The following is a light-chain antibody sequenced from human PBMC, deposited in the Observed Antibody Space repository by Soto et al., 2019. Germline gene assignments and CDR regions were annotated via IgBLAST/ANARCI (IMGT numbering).Light chain of an antibody. CDR1: SSDVGGYNY. CDR3: SSYTSSSTLVV. Sequence: QSALTQPASVSGSPGQSITISCTGTSSDVGGYNYVSWYRQHPGKAPKLIIFEVSNRPSGVSNRFSGSKSGNTASLTISGVLAEDEADYYCSSYTSSSTLVVFGGGTKLTVL. CDR2: EVS. V-gene: IGLV2-14*01. J-gene: IGLJ2*01.